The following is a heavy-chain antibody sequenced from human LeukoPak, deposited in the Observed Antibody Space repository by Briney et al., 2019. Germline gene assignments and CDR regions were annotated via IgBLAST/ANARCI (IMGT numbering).Heavy chain of an antibody. CDR1: GGSISSGSYY. V-gene: IGHV4-61*02. CDR2: IYTSGST. D-gene: IGHD6-19*01. CDR3: ARSTAGTFDFDY. J-gene: IGHJ4*02. Sequence: PSETLSLTCTVSGGSISSGSYYWSWIRQPAGKGREWIGRIYTSGSTNYNPSLKSRVTISVDTSKNQFSLKLSSVTAADTAVYYCARSTAGTFDFDYWGQGTLVTVSS.